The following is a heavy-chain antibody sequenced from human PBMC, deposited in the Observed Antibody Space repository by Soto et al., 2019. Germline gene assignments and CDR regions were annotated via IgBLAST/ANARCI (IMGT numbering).Heavy chain of an antibody. CDR2: IYHNGNT. D-gene: IGHD4-17*01. Sequence: PLSLTCADSGASISSGGYSWSWIRQPPGKGLEWIGYIYHNGNTYYNSSLKSRVTISVDRSKNQFSLNLSSVTAADTAVYYCDRTQTYGDYGRYFDYWGQGTLVTGSS. CDR1: GASISSGGYS. V-gene: IGHV4-30-2*01. J-gene: IGHJ4*02. CDR3: DRTQTYGDYGRYFDY.